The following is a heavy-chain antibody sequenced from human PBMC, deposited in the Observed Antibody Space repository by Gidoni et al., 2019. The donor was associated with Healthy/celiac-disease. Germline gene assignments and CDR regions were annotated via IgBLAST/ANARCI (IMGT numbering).Heavy chain of an antibody. CDR2: SSAYNGNT. CDR3: ARDRSHGDYLAEYFQH. V-gene: IGHV1-18*01. Sequence: QVQLVQSGAEVKKPGASVKVSCKASGYTFNSYGISWVRPAPGQGLEWMGWSSAYNGNTNYAQKLQGRVTMTTDTSTSTAYMELRSLRSDDTAVYYCARDRSHGDYLAEYFQHWGQGTLVTVSS. D-gene: IGHD4-17*01. CDR1: GYTFNSYG. J-gene: IGHJ1*01.